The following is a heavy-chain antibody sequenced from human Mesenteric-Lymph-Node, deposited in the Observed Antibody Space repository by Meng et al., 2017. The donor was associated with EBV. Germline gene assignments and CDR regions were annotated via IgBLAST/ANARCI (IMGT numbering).Heavy chain of an antibody. D-gene: IGHD3-22*01. CDR3: ARQYYYDSNWCFKP. J-gene: IGHJ5*02. CDR1: DAFARSGSHY. V-gene: IGHV4-61*01. Sequence: ALVQSAAPDMVTQSSAMVSSSTVADAFARSGSHYWRWARQQPVERLGWIGYINYNGSTTHRSSVESRVTMSLDTSTNQFSLKMISVTAADTAVYYCARQYYYDSNWCFKPWGQGTLVTVFS. CDR2: INYNGST.